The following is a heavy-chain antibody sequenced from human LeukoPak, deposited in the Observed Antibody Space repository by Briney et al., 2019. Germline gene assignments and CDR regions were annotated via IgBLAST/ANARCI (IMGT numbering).Heavy chain of an antibody. CDR1: GYTFTGYY. CDR2: INPNSGGT. Sequence: ASVKVSCKASGYTFTGYYMHWVRQAPGQGLEWMGWINPNSGGTNYAQKFQGRVTMTRDTSISTAYMELSRLRSDDTAVYYCARAYSSSSSAVFDYWGQGTLVTVSS. J-gene: IGHJ4*02. V-gene: IGHV1-2*02. CDR3: ARAYSSSSSAVFDY. D-gene: IGHD6-6*01.